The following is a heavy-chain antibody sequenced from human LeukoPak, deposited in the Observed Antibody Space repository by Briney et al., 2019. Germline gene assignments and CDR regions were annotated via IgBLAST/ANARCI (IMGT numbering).Heavy chain of an antibody. CDR3: ARRRAVPGFYYFDY. D-gene: IGHD2/OR15-2a*01. Sequence: PSETLSPTCTVSGGSISNYYWTWIRQPPGKGLEWIGYIYYSGNTNYNPSLRSRVTISADTSKNQFSLKLSSLTAADTAVYYCARRRAVPGFYYFDYWGQGTLVTVSS. CDR1: GGSISNYY. V-gene: IGHV4-59*08. CDR2: IYYSGNT. J-gene: IGHJ4*02.